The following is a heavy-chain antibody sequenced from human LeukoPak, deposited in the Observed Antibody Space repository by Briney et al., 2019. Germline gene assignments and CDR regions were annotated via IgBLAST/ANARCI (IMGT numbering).Heavy chain of an antibody. Sequence: PGRSLRLSCAASGFTFSSYEMNWARHAAGKGLEWVSYISSSGSTIYYADSVKGRFTISRDNAKSSLYLQMNRLRAEDTAGYYCAELRITMIGGVWGKGTTVTISS. V-gene: IGHV3-48*03. D-gene: IGHD3-10*02. CDR2: ISSSGSTI. CDR3: AELRITMIGGV. J-gene: IGHJ6*01. CDR1: GFTFSSYE.